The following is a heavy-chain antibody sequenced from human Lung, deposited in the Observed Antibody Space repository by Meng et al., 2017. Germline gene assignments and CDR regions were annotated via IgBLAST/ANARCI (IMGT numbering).Heavy chain of an antibody. D-gene: IGHD4-11*01. CDR3: ARGPTTMAHDFDY. V-gene: IGHV4-34*01. CDR1: GGSFSDYY. CDR2: INHSGST. Sequence: QVRLQQWGAGLLKPSETLSLTWVVSGGSFSDYYWSWIRQPPGKGLEWIGEINHSGSTNYNPSLESRATISVDTSQNNLSLKLSSVTAADSAVYYCARGPTTMAHDFDYWGQGTLVTVSS. J-gene: IGHJ4*02.